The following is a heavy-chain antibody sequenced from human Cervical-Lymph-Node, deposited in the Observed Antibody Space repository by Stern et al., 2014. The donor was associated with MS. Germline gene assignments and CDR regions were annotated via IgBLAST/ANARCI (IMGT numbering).Heavy chain of an antibody. CDR2: IYYSGST. D-gene: IGHD6-6*01. CDR1: GGSISSYY. V-gene: IGHV4-59*01. J-gene: IGHJ6*02. CDR3: ASGISIAARTTGGMDV. Sequence: QLQLQESGPGLVKPSETLSLTCTVSGGSISSYYWSWIRQPPGKGLEWIGYIYYSGSTNYNPSLKSRVTISVDTSKNQFSLKLSSVTAADTAVYYCASGISIAARTTGGMDVWGQGTTVTVSS.